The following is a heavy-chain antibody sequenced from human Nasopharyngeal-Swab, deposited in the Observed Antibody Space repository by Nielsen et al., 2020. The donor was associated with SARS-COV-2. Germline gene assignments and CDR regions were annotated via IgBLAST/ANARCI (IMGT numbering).Heavy chain of an antibody. CDR2: ISPYNSKA. V-gene: IGHV1-18*01. CDR3: ARDCSTSSCHLV. D-gene: IGHD2-2*01. J-gene: IGHJ4*02. CDR1: GTYV. Sequence: ASVKVSCKTSGTYVISWVRQAPGQGLEWVGRISPYNSKANYAQNIQGRVTMTTDTSTSTAYMELSSLRSDDTAVYYCARDCSTSSCHLVRGQGTLVTVSS.